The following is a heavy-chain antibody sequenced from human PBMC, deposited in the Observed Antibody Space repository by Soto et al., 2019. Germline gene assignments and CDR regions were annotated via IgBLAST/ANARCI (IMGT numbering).Heavy chain of an antibody. CDR2: INAGNGNT. D-gene: IGHD6-13*01. CDR1: GYTFTSYA. Sequence: ASVKVSCKASGYTFTSYAMHWVRQAPGQRLEWMGWINAGNGNTKYSQKFQGRVTITRDTSASTAYMELSSLRSEDTAVYYCATPGAAAGIYGMDVWGKGTTVTVSS. V-gene: IGHV1-3*01. J-gene: IGHJ6*04. CDR3: ATPGAAAGIYGMDV.